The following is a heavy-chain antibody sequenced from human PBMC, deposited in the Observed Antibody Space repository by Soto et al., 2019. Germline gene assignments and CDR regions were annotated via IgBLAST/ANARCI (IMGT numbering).Heavy chain of an antibody. V-gene: IGHV1-8*01. J-gene: IGHJ3*02. CDR2: MNPNSGNT. CDR1: GYTFTSYD. D-gene: IGHD3-3*01. CDR3: ARAYYDGWSGYYPPDAFDI. Sequence: ASVKVSCKASGYTFTSYDINWVRQATGQGLEWMGWMNPNSGNTGYAQKFQGRVTMTRNTSISTAYMELSSLRSEDTAVYYCARAYYDGWSGYYPPDAFDIWGQGTMVTVSS.